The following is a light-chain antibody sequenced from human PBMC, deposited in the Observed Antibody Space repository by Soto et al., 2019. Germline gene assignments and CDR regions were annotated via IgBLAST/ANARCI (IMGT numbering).Light chain of an antibody. V-gene: IGLV2-14*01. CDR3: ISYTSSSTMV. Sequence: QSALTKPASVSGSTGQSITISCTGTSSDVGGYNYVSWYQQHPGKAPKLLIYDVSNRPSGVSNRFSGSKSGNTASLTISGLQAEDEADYYCISYTSSSTMVFGGGTKLTVL. CDR2: DVS. CDR1: SSDVGGYNY. J-gene: IGLJ2*01.